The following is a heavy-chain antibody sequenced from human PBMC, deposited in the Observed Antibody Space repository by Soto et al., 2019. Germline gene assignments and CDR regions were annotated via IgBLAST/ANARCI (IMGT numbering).Heavy chain of an antibody. V-gene: IGHV2-26*01. D-gene: IGHD6-19*01. CDR1: GLSITDSEMG. CDR3: ARRHLAVAVSPWFDP. CDR2: IDSSGEK. Sequence: QATLKESGPVLVKPTETLTLRCTVSGLSITDSEMGVSLIRQPPGQPLEWLAHIDSSGEKSYRTFLKSRLAISKDTSKSQIVLTMTNMDPADTATYYCARRHLAVAVSPWFDPWGQGIPVTVSS. J-gene: IGHJ5*02.